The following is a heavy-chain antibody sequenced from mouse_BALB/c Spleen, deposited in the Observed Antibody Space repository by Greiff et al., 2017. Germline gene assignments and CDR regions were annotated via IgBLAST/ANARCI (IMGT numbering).Heavy chain of an antibody. Sequence: EVQLQQSGGGLVKPGGSLKLSCAASGFAFSSYDMSWVRQTPEKRLEWVAYISSGGGSTYYPDTVKGRFTISRDTAKNTLYLQMSSLKSEDTAMYYCARHGSYGSYYAMDYWGQGTSVTVSS. V-gene: IGHV5-12-1*01. CDR3: ARHGSYGSYYAMDY. D-gene: IGHD1-1*01. CDR1: GFAFSSYD. J-gene: IGHJ4*01. CDR2: ISSGGGST.